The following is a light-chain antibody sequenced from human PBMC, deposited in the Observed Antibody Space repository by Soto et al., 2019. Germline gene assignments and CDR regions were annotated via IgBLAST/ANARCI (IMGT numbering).Light chain of an antibody. CDR3: QQYSTYLGT. V-gene: IGKV1-5*03. J-gene: IGKJ1*01. Sequence: DIQMTQSPSTLSASVGDRVTITCRASQSISGWLAWYQHKTGKAPKLLISKASSLESGVPSRFSGSESGTEFTLTSSSLQPDDFATYYCQQYSTYLGTFGQGTKVEIK. CDR2: KAS. CDR1: QSISGW.